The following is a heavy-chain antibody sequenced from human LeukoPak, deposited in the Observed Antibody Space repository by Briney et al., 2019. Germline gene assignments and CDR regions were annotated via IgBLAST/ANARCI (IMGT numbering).Heavy chain of an antibody. CDR2: IYYSGST. V-gene: IGHV4-39*01. D-gene: IGHD4-17*01. CDR1: GGSISSSSYY. Sequence: SETLSLTCTVSGGSISSSSYYWGWIRQPPGKGLEWIGSIYYSGSTYYNPSLKSRVTISVDTSKNRFSLKLSSVTAADTAVYYCARTTVTTRVFDYWGQGTLVTVSS. J-gene: IGHJ4*02. CDR3: ARTTVTTRVFDY.